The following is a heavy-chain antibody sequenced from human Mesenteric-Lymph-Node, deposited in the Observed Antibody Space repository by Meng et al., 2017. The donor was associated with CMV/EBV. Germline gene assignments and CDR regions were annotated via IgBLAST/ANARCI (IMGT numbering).Heavy chain of an antibody. J-gene: IGHJ4*02. D-gene: IGHD3-9*01. CDR2: INHSGST. V-gene: IGHV4-34*01. Sequence: LWKPSATLSPSCSCDGTSVSGYYMNCIRQTPEKGPGRIGEINHSGSTTYTPSFTSRIILSVDTSTNQISLNMSSVTAADTAVYYCARGSSYDILTGYFDYWGQRALVTVSS. CDR1: GTSVSGYY. CDR3: ARGSSYDILTGYFDY.